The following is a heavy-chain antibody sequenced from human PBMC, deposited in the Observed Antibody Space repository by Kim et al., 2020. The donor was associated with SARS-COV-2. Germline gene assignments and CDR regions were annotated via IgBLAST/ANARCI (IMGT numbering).Heavy chain of an antibody. CDR3: TSLSTSYGMDV. CDR2: IKQDGSEK. D-gene: IGHD3-16*01. Sequence: GGSLRLSCAASGFTFSDYWMSWVRQAPGRGLEWVANIKQDGSEKDYVDSVKGRFIISRDNAKNSLYLQMSSLRAEDTAVYYCTSLSTSYGMDVWGQGTTV. J-gene: IGHJ6*02. V-gene: IGHV3-7*01. CDR1: GFTFSDYW.